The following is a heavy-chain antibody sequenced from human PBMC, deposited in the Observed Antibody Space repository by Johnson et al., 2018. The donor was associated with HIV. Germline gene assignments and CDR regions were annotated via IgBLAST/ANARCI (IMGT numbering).Heavy chain of an antibody. D-gene: IGHD3-10*01. CDR1: VLTFSRYW. J-gene: IGHJ3*02. Sequence: VQLVEPGGGLFQSVRSLRLSCTASVLTFSRYWMHWAVHAPGQWLVWVSRNNSDCSVTIFAYSVLGRFTISSDNSKNTLYLQMNSLRAEDTAVYYWARTNSGSYDHPGAFDIWGQGTMVTVSS. CDR2: NNSDCSVT. CDR3: ARTNSGSYDHPGAFDI. V-gene: IGHV3-74*01.